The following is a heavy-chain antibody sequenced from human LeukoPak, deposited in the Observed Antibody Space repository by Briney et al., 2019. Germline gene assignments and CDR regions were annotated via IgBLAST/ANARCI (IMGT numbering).Heavy chain of an antibody. CDR1: GFTFSRYW. D-gene: IGHD3-22*01. J-gene: IGHJ5*02. CDR3: ARVFYYSDNSGDFP. CDR2: INTDGSSA. V-gene: IGHV3-74*01. Sequence: PGGSLRLSCAASGFTFSRYWMHWVRQAPGKGLVWVSRINTDGSSASYADSVKGRFTISRDNAKNTLYLQMNSLRGEDTAVYYCARVFYYSDNSGDFPCSQGTLVTVSS.